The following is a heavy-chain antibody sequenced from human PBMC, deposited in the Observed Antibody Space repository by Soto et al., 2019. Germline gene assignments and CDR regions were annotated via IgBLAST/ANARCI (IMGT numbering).Heavy chain of an antibody. CDR3: ARVFWRVFKDYSSGMDV. V-gene: IGHV1-69*13. CDR2: IIPIFGTA. Sequence: SVKVSCKASGYTFTSYDINWVRQAPGQGLEWMGGIIPIFGTANYAQKFQGRVTITADESTSTAYMELSSLRSEDTAVYYCARVFWRVFKDYSSGMDVWGQGTRVTVPS. D-gene: IGHD3-3*01. CDR1: GYTFTSYD. J-gene: IGHJ6*02.